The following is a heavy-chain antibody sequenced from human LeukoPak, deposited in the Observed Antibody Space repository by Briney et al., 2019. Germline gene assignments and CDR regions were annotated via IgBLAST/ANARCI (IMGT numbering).Heavy chain of an antibody. CDR3: ARHHEMYYDSSWFDP. D-gene: IGHD3-3*01. CDR2: IYPGDSDT. V-gene: IGHV5-51*01. J-gene: IGHJ5*02. CDR1: GYSFTSYW. Sequence: GESLKISCKGSGYSFTSYWIGWVRQMPGKGLEWMGIIYPGDSDTRYSPSFQGQVTISADKSISTAYLQWSSLKASDTAMYYCARHHEMYYDSSWFDPWGQGTLVTVSS.